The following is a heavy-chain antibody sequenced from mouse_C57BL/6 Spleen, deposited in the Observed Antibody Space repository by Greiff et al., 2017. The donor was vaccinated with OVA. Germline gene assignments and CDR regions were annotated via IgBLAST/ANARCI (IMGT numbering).Heavy chain of an antibody. CDR1: GYTFTSYW. D-gene: IGHD1-1*01. V-gene: IGHV1-52*01. CDR3: ARGGFTTVEYYAMDY. CDR2: IDPSDSET. Sequence: VKLQQPGAELVRPGSSVKLSCKASGYTFTSYWMHWVKQRPIQGLEWIGNIDPSDSETHYNQKFKDKATLTVDKSSSTAYMQLSSLTSEDSAVYYWARGGFTTVEYYAMDYWGQGTSVTVSS. J-gene: IGHJ4*01.